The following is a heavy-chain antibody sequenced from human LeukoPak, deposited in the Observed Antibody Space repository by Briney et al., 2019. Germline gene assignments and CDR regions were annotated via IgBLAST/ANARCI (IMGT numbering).Heavy chain of an antibody. Sequence: GGSLRLPCVASGFPFSSYWMTWVRQAPGKGLEWVANIKQDGSKKSYVDSVKGRFTISRDNAKNSLYLQMNSLRAEDTAIYYCTRVGYIDEGIDYWGQGTLVTVSS. CDR2: IKQDGSKK. CDR1: GFPFSSYW. J-gene: IGHJ4*02. V-gene: IGHV3-7*04. D-gene: IGHD5-24*01. CDR3: TRVGYIDEGIDY.